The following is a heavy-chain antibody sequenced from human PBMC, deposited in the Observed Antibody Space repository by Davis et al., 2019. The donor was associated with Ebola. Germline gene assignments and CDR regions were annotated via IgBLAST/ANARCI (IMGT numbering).Heavy chain of an antibody. J-gene: IGHJ6*03. V-gene: IGHV3-33*01. CDR3: ARERVGDRITIFNYMDV. CDR1: GFTFSSYG. CDR2: IWYDGSNK. Sequence: GESLKISCAASGFTFSSYGMHWVRQAPGKGLEWVAVIWYDGSNKYYADSVKGRFTISRDNSKNTLYLQMNSLRAEDTAVYYCARERVGDRITIFNYMDVWGKGTTVTVSS. D-gene: IGHD3-3*01.